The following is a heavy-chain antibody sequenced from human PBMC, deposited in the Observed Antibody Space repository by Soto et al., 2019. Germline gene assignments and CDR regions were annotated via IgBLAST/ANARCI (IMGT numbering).Heavy chain of an antibody. J-gene: IGHJ6*03. CDR2: ISAYNGNT. Sequence: ASVKVSCKASGYTFTSYGISWVRQAPGQGLEWMGWISAYNGNTNYAQKLQGRVTMTTDTSTSTAYMELRSLRSDDTAVYYCARETPITMVRGVPLGDYYYMDVWGKGTTVTVSS. V-gene: IGHV1-18*01. CDR3: ARETPITMVRGVPLGDYYYMDV. CDR1: GYTFTSYG. D-gene: IGHD3-10*01.